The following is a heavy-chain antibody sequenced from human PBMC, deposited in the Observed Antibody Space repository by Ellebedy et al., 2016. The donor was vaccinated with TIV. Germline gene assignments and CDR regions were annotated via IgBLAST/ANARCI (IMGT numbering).Heavy chain of an antibody. J-gene: IGHJ5*02. CDR2: INAGGERI. Sequence: PGGSLRLSCAGSGFNFGDYSMNWVRQAPGKGLEWIAYINAGGERIYYADSVKGRFTISRDNTRNILYLHMNSLRDEETAVYYCASRAASWYSDNNWFDPWGQGSPVTVSS. CDR3: ASRAASWYSDNNWFDP. D-gene: IGHD6-13*01. V-gene: IGHV3-48*02. CDR1: GFNFGDYS.